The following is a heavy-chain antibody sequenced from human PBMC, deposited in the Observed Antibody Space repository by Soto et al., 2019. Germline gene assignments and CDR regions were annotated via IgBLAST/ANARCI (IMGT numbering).Heavy chain of an antibody. CDR3: ARVGGSPSYDFWSGWGWFDP. Sequence: QVQLVQSGAEVKKPGSSVKVSCKASGGTFSSYAISWVRQAPGQGLEWMGGIIPIFGTANYAQKLQGRVTITADESTSTAYMELSSLRSEDTAVYYCARVGGSPSYDFWSGWGWFDPWGQGTLVTVSS. CDR2: IIPIFGTA. D-gene: IGHD3-3*01. J-gene: IGHJ5*02. CDR1: GGTFSSYA. V-gene: IGHV1-69*01.